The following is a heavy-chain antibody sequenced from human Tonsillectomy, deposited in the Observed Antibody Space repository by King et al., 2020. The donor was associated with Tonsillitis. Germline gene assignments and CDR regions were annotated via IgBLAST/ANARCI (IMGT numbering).Heavy chain of an antibody. D-gene: IGHD3-9*01. CDR3: ARGAGLRYFDCLLYFNY. Sequence: VQLVESGGGVVQPGRSLRLSCAASGFTFSSYGMHWVRQAPGKGLEWVAVISYDGSNKYYADSVKGRFTISRDNSKNTLYLQMNSLRAEDTAVYYCARGAGLRYFDCLLYFNYWGQGTLVTVSS. CDR2: ISYDGSNK. J-gene: IGHJ4*02. CDR1: GFTFSSYG. V-gene: IGHV3-33*05.